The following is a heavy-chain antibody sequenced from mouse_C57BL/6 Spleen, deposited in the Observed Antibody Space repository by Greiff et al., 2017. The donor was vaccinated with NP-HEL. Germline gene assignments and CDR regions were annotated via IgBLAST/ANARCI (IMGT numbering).Heavy chain of an antibody. Sequence: VQLKESGPELVKPGASVKISCKASGYAFSSSWMNWVKQRPGKGLEWIGRIYPGDGDTNYNGKFKGKATLTADKSSSTAYMQLSSLTSEDSAVYFCARWGVKDAMDYWGQGTSVTVSS. D-gene: IGHD2-2*01. V-gene: IGHV1-82*01. CDR3: ARWGVKDAMDY. CDR1: GYAFSSSW. J-gene: IGHJ4*01. CDR2: IYPGDGDT.